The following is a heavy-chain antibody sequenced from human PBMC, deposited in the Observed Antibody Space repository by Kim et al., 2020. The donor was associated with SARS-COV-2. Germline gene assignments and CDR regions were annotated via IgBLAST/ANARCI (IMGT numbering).Heavy chain of an antibody. J-gene: IGHJ6*02. Sequence: QKFQGRVTITADESTSTAYMELSSLRSEDTAVYYCARVRGYSYGTPHGMDVWGQGTTVTVSS. V-gene: IGHV1-69*01. CDR3: ARVRGYSYGTPHGMDV. D-gene: IGHD5-18*01.